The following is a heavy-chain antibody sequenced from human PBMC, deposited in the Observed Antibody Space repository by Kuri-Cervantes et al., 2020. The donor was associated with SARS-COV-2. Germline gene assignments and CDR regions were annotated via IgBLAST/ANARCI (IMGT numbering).Heavy chain of an antibody. CDR1: GGSISSSSYY. D-gene: IGHD5-18*01. CDR3: ARDIIQKDAFDI. J-gene: IGHJ3*02. Sequence: SETLSLTCTVSGGSISSSSYYWGWIRQPPGKGLEWIGSIYYSGSTYYNPSLKSRVTISVDTSKNQFSLKLSSVTAADTAVYYCARDIIQKDAFDIWGQGTMVTVSS. V-gene: IGHV4-39*07. CDR2: IYYSGST.